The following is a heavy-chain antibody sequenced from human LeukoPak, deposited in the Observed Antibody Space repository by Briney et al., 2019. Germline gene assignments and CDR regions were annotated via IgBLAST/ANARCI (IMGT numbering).Heavy chain of an antibody. CDR2: SSGSGGST. D-gene: IGHD3-9*01. CDR1: GFTFSSYA. J-gene: IGHJ4*02. CDR3: AKSNLDWLSVGAIFAY. V-gene: IGHV3-23*01. Sequence: GGSLRLSCAASGFTFSSYAMSSVRQAPGKGLEWVSASSGSGGSTYYADSVKGRFTISRDNSKNTLYLQMNSLRAEDTAVYYRAKSNLDWLSVGAIFAYWGQGPLVTVSS.